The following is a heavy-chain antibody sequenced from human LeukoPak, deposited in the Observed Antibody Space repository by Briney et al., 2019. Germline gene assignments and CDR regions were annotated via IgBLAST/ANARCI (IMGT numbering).Heavy chain of an antibody. V-gene: IGHV3-15*05. CDR3: TTDSYCSTTTCYASSNYYYGLDV. Sequence: GGSLRLSCAASGFTFSNAWMTWVRQAPGKGLEWVGRIYRNADGGTTDYAAPVKGRFTISRDDSKNTLYLQMNSLKTEDTAMYYCTTDSYCSTTTCYASSNYYYGLDVWGQGTSVTVSS. CDR2: IYRNADGGTT. D-gene: IGHD2-2*01. CDR1: GFTFSNAW. J-gene: IGHJ6*02.